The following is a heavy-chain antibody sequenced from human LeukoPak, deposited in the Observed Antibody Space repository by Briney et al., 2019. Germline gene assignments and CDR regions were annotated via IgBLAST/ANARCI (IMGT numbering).Heavy chain of an antibody. Sequence: ASETLSLTCTVSGGSISSGGYYWSWIRQHPGKGLEWIGYIYYSGSTYYNPSLKSRVTISVDTSKNQFSLKLSSVTAADTAVYYCARGRHHDGWFDPWGQGTLVTVSS. CDR1: GGSISSGGYY. D-gene: IGHD3-16*01. J-gene: IGHJ5*02. V-gene: IGHV4-31*03. CDR3: ARGRHHDGWFDP. CDR2: IYYSGST.